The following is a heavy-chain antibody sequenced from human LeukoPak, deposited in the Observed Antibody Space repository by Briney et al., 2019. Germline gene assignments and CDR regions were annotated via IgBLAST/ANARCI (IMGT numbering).Heavy chain of an antibody. Sequence: PGGSLRLSCAASGFTFSDHYMDWVRQAPGKGLEWVGRTRNKANSYTTEYAASVKGRFTISRDDSKNSLYLQMNSLKTEDTAVYYCARETLARYGDYGGNWFDPWGQGTLVTVSS. V-gene: IGHV3-72*01. J-gene: IGHJ5*02. CDR3: ARETLARYGDYGGNWFDP. CDR1: GFTFSDHY. CDR2: TRNKANSYTT. D-gene: IGHD4-17*01.